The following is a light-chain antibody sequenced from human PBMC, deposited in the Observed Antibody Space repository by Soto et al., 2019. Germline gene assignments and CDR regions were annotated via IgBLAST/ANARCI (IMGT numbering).Light chain of an antibody. CDR2: LAS. CDR1: ESLQHSNGYNY. Sequence: EIVMTQSPLALAVTPGESVSISCTSSESLQHSNGYNYLDWYVQSPGQSPQLLIYLASNRASGDHDRFSGSGSHTDFTLQISRVEPDNVGFYYCMQVFREPLSFGRVTRV. J-gene: IGKJ4*01. V-gene: IGKV2-28*01. CDR3: MQVFREPLS.